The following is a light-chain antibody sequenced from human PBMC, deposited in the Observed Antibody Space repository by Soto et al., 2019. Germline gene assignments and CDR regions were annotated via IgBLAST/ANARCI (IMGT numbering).Light chain of an antibody. CDR1: SSNIGSHT. Sequence: QSALTQPPSASGTPGQRITISCSGSSSNIGSHTVNWHQQFPGTAPKLLIYSNNERPSGVPDRFSGSKSGTSASLAISGLQSGDEADYYCAAWDDSLNGVIFGGGTKLTVL. J-gene: IGLJ2*01. CDR3: AAWDDSLNGVI. CDR2: SNN. V-gene: IGLV1-44*01.